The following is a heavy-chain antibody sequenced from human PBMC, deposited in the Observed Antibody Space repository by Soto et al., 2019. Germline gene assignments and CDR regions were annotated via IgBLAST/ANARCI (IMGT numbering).Heavy chain of an antibody. D-gene: IGHD3-22*01. Sequence: QVQLVQSGAEEKKPGASVKVSCKASGYTFTSYAMHWVRQAPGQRLEWMGWINAGNGNTKYSQKFQGRVTITRDTTASTAFRELSSLSAEDTAVYYCARGSGYYYWDDYWGQGTLVTVSS. V-gene: IGHV1-3*05. CDR2: INAGNGNT. J-gene: IGHJ4*02. CDR3: ARGSGYYYWDDY. CDR1: GYTFTSYA.